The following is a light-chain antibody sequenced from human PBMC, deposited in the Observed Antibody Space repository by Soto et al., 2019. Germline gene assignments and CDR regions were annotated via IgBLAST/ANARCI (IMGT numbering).Light chain of an antibody. Sequence: QPVLTQPPSASASLGASVTLTCTLSSGYSNYKVDWYQQRPGKGSRFVMRVGTGGIVGSKGDGIPDRFSVLGSGLNRYLTIQNIQEEDESDYHCGADHGSGSNFVVVFGGGTKLTVL. V-gene: IGLV9-49*01. CDR1: SGYSNYK. CDR3: GADHGSGSNFVVV. J-gene: IGLJ2*01. CDR2: VGTGGIVG.